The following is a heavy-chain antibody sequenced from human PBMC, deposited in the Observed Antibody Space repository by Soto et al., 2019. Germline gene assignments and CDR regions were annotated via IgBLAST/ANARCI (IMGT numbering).Heavy chain of an antibody. CDR3: ARSTYYYDSSGYYLFRYFDY. D-gene: IGHD3-22*01. J-gene: IGHJ4*02. CDR1: GGSISSYY. CDR2: IYYSGST. Sequence: SETLSLTCTVSGGSISSYYWSWIRQPPGKGLEWIGYIYYSGSTNYNPSLKSRVTISVDTSKNQFSLKLSSVTAADTAVYYCARSTYYYDSSGYYLFRYFDYWGQGTLVTVS. V-gene: IGHV4-59*08.